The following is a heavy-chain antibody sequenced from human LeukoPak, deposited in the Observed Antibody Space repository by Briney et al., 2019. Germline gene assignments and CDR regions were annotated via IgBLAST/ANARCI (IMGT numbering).Heavy chain of an antibody. J-gene: IGHJ2*01. CDR2: INPSGGST. V-gene: IGHV1-46*01. CDR3: ARDRGGRSSSPYWYFDL. D-gene: IGHD6-13*01. Sequence: GASVKVSCRASGYTFTSYYMHWVRQAPGQGLECMGIINPSGGSTSYAQKFQGRVTMTRDMSTSTVYMELSSLRSEDTAVYYCARDRGGRSSSPYWYFDLWGRGTLVTVSS. CDR1: GYTFTSYY.